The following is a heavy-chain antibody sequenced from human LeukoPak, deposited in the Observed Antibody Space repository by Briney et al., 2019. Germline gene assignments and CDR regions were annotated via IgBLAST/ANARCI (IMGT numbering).Heavy chain of an antibody. CDR1: GFTFSNAW. CDR3: VGWPARSRY. V-gene: IGHV3-15*01. D-gene: IGHD6-6*01. J-gene: IGHJ4*02. CDR2: IKTKTDGDRT. Sequence: PGGSLRLSCVVSGFTFSNAWMSWIRQAPGKGLEWVGRIKTKTDGDRTDYAAPVEGRFTISRDNSKNTLSLQMNSLKTEDTAVYYCVGWPARSRYWGQGTLVTVSS.